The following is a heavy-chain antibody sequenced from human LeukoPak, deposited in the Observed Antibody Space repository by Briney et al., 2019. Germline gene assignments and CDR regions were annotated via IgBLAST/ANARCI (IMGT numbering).Heavy chain of an antibody. J-gene: IGHJ3*02. CDR1: GYTFTRYG. CDR3: ARGGVSGWSHGAFDI. D-gene: IGHD6-19*01. Sequence: EASVKVSCKASGYTFTRYGISWVRQAPGQGLEWMGWISAYNGNTNYAQKLQGRVTMTTDTSTSTAYMELRSLRSDDTAVYYCARGGVSGWSHGAFDIWGQGTMVTVSS. CDR2: ISAYNGNT. V-gene: IGHV1-18*04.